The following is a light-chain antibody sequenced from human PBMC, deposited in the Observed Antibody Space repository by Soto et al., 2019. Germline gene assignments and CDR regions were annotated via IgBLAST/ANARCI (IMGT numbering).Light chain of an antibody. V-gene: IGLV1-40*01. Sequence: QSVLTQPPSVSGAPGQRVTISCTGSSSNIGAGYDVHWYQQLPGTAPKLLIYGNTNRPSGVPDRFSGSKSGTSASLAITGLQAEDEADYYCQSYDSSLGGSGVFGTGTKLTV. J-gene: IGLJ1*01. CDR3: QSYDSSLGGSGV. CDR2: GNT. CDR1: SSNIGAGYD.